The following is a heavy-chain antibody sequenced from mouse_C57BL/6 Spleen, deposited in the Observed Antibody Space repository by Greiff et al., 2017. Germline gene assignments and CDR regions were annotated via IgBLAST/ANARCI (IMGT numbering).Heavy chain of an antibody. D-gene: IGHD1-1*01. CDR1: GYTFTSYG. CDR2: IYPRSGNT. CDR3: ARFDYYGSSYGYFDV. V-gene: IGHV1-81*01. J-gene: IGHJ1*03. Sequence: VQLQESGAELARPGASVKLSCKASGYTFTSYGISWVKQRTGQGLEWIGEIYPRSGNTYYNEKFKGKATLTADKSSSTAYMELRSLTSEDSAVYFCARFDYYGSSYGYFDVWGTGTTVTVSS.